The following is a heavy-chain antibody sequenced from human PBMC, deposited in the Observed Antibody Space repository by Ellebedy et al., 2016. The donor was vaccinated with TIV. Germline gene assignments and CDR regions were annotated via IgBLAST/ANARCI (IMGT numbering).Heavy chain of an antibody. CDR2: ITTGGTV. CDR3: ATRLAALSSFGDFDY. J-gene: IGHJ4*02. Sequence: GGSLRLSCAASAFIVSDNYMTWVRQAPGRGLEWVSVITTGGTVYYADSVKGRFTVSRDRLKNTLYLQMDSLRADDTAFYYCATRLAALSSFGDFDYWGQGTLVAVSS. V-gene: IGHV3-53*01. D-gene: IGHD3-16*01. CDR1: AFIVSDNY.